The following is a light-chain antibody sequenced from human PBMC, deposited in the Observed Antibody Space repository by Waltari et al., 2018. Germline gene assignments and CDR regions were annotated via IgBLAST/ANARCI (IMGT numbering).Light chain of an antibody. CDR2: GDY. Sequence: QSVLTQPPSVSGAPGQRVTISCTGSSSNIGAGYDVHWYQQLPGTAPKLLIYGDYDRPSGVPDRFSGSKSGTSASLAITGLQAEDEADYYCQSYDSSLSAYVVFGGGTKLTVL. CDR1: SSNIGAGYD. V-gene: IGLV1-40*01. CDR3: QSYDSSLSAYVV. J-gene: IGLJ2*01.